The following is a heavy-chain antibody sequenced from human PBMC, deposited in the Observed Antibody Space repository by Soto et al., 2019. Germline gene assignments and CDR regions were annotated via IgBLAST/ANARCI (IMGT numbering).Heavy chain of an antibody. CDR3: ARGDESIYYYYMDV. CDR2: IYYSGST. V-gene: IGHV4-59*01. CDR1: GGSISSYY. J-gene: IGHJ6*03. Sequence: SETLSLTCTVSGGSISSYYWSWIRQPPGKGLEWIGYIYYSGSTNYNPSLKSRVTISVDTSKNQFSLKLSSVTAADTAVYYCARGDESIYYYYMDVWGKRTTVTVSS.